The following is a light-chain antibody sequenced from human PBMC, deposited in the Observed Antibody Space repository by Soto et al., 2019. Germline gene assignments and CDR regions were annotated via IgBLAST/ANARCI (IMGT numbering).Light chain of an antibody. V-gene: IGLV2-8*01. CDR2: EVS. J-gene: IGLJ1*01. CDR1: SSNVQNNY. Sequence: QSVLTQPPSVSAAPGQTVTISCSGSSSNVQNNYVSWHQQLPGAAPKLMIYEVSKRPSGVPDRFSGSKSGNTASLTVSGLQAEDEADYYCCSYAGSRVFGTGTKLTVL. CDR3: CSYAGSRV.